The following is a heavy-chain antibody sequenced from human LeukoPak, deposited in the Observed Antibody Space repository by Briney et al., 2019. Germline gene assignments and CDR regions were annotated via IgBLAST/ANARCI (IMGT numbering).Heavy chain of an antibody. CDR1: GGSISSSSYY. D-gene: IGHD5-18*01. V-gene: IGHV4-39*07. CDR2: IYYSGST. Sequence: PSETLSLTCTVSGGSISSSSYYWGWIRQPPGKGLEWIGSIYYSGSTYYNPSLKSRVTISVDTSKNQFSLKLSSVTAADTAVYYCARVGGYSYGTFDYWGQGTLVTVSS. J-gene: IGHJ4*02. CDR3: ARVGGYSYGTFDY.